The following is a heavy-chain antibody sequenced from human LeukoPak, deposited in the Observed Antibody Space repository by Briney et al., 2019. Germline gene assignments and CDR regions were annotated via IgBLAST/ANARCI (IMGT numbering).Heavy chain of an antibody. D-gene: IGHD3-16*01. CDR2: IYYSGST. CDR1: GGSITSPHYY. J-gene: IGHJ4*02. CDR3: ARGRYGWLPFDY. V-gene: IGHV4-61*01. Sequence: SETLSLTCTVSGGSITSPHYYWGWIRQPPGKGLEWIGYIYYSGSTNYNPSLKSRVTISVDTLKNQSTLKLSSVTAADTAVYYCARGRYGWLPFDYWGQGTLVTVSS.